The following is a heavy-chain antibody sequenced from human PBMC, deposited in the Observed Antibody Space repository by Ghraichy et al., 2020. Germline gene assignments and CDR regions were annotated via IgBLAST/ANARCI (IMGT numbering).Heavy chain of an antibody. V-gene: IGHV3-23*01. Sequence: GGSLRLSCAASGFTFSSYAMSWVRQAPGKGMEWVSAISGSGGSTYYADSVNGRFTISRDNSKNTLYLQMNSMRAADTAVYYCAKGRSYYGSGSYYNVPDYWGQGTLVTVSP. CDR3: AKGRSYYGSGSYYNVPDY. CDR1: GFTFSSYA. D-gene: IGHD3-10*01. CDR2: ISGSGGST. J-gene: IGHJ4*02.